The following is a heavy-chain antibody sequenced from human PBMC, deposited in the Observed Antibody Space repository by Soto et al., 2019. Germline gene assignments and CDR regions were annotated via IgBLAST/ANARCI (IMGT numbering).Heavy chain of an antibody. D-gene: IGHD4-17*01. Sequence: QVQLQESGPGLVKPSETLSLTCTVSGGSISSYYWSWIRQPPGKGLEWIGYIYYSGSTNYNPSLKSRATISVDTSKNQFSLKLSSVTAADTAVYYCARPTTDYYGMDVWGQGTTVTVSS. CDR1: GGSISSYY. CDR2: IYYSGST. V-gene: IGHV4-59*08. J-gene: IGHJ6*02. CDR3: ARPTTDYYGMDV.